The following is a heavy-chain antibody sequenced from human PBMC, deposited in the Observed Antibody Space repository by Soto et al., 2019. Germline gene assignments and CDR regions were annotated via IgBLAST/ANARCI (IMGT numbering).Heavy chain of an antibody. J-gene: IGHJ3*02. D-gene: IGHD3-3*01. CDR1: GFTFSSYS. CDR3: AKDDDFSDAFDI. V-gene: IGHV3-21*04. Sequence: PGGSLRLSCAASGFTFSSYSMNWVRQAQGKGLEWVSSISSSSSYIYYADSVKGRFTISRDNAKNSLYLQMNSLRAEDTAVYYCAKDDDFSDAFDIWGQGTMVTVSS. CDR2: ISSSSSYI.